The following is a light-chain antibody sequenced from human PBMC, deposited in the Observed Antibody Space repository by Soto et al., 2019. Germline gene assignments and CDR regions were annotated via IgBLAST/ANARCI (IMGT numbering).Light chain of an antibody. CDR3: QHYGSSPFT. V-gene: IGKV3-20*01. Sequence: EIVLTQSPGTLSLSPGERATLSCRASQSVSSTYLAWYQQKPGQAPRLLVYGASCRATGIPDRFSGSGSGTDLTLTISRVEPEDFAVYYCQHYGSSPFTFGPGTRVDIK. CDR2: GAS. CDR1: QSVSSTY. J-gene: IGKJ3*01.